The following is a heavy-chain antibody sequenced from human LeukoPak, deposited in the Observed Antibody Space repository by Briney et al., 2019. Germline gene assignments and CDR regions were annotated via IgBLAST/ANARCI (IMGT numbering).Heavy chain of an antibody. Sequence: LFRTCWVCGGSFRGVYWGGIRNPPRKGLEWIGEINHSGSTNYNPSLKSRVTISVDTSKNQFSLKLSSVTAADTAVYYCARGPPQWLDAFDIWGQGTMVTVSS. V-gene: IGHV4-34*01. CDR2: INHSGST. D-gene: IGHD6-19*01. CDR3: ARGPPQWLDAFDI. J-gene: IGHJ3*02. CDR1: GGSFRGVY.